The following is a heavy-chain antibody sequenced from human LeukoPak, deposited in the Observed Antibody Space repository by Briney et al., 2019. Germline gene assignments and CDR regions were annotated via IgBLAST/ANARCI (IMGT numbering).Heavy chain of an antibody. CDR3: AGYYDSSGIGYYYYYMDV. CDR2: ISYSGST. V-gene: IGHV4-59*12. D-gene: IGHD3-22*01. CDR1: GGSISSYY. J-gene: IGHJ6*03. Sequence: ASETLSLTCSVSGGSISSYYWNWIRQPPGKGLEWIGSISYSGSTNYNPSLESRVTISVDTSKNQFSLKLSSVTAADTAVYYCAGYYDSSGIGYYYYYMDVWGKGTTVTVSS.